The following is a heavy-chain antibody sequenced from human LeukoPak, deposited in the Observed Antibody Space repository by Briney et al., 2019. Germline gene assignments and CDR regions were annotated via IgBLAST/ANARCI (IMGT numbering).Heavy chain of an antibody. J-gene: IGHJ4*02. CDR2: ISAYNGNT. CDR1: GYTFTSYG. CDR3: ARSRLRYFDWLHFDY. Sequence: ASVRVSCKASGYTFTSYGISWVRQAPGQGLEWMGWISAYNGNTNYAQKLQGRVTMTTDTSTSTAYMELRSLRSDDTAVYYCARSRLRYFDWLHFDYWGQGTLVTVSS. D-gene: IGHD3-9*01. V-gene: IGHV1-18*01.